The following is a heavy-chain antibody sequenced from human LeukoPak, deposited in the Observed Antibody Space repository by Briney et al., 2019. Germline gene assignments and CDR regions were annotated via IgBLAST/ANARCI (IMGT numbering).Heavy chain of an antibody. CDR2: IGRTGNT. D-gene: IGHD6-19*01. J-gene: IGHJ4*02. CDR1: GFTFSSYS. CDR3: AKRIEVPGSQYFDY. V-gene: IGHV3-23*01. Sequence: AGGSLRLSCAASGFTFSSYSMNWVRQAPGKGLEWVSTIGRTGNTYYADSVKGRFTVSRDISKDTVFLQMNSLSAEDTAVYFCAKRIEVPGSQYFDYWGQGTLLTVSS.